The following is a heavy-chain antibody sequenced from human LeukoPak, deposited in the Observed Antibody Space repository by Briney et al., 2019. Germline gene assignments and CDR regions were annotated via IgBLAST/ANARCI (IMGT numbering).Heavy chain of an antibody. D-gene: IGHD4/OR15-4a*01. J-gene: IGHJ4*02. Sequence: ASVKVSCKASGYTFTDYYVHWVRLVPGQGLEWMGRISPNSGATNYAEKFRGRVTMARDTSINTVYMEMSSLRSDDTAVYYCARDLWGWGSDYLDYWGQGTLVTVPS. CDR3: ARDLWGWGSDYLDY. V-gene: IGHV1-2*06. CDR2: ISPNSGAT. CDR1: GYTFTDYY.